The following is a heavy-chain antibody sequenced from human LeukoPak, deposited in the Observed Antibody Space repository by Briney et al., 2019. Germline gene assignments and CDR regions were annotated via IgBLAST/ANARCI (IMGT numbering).Heavy chain of an antibody. V-gene: IGHV1-24*01. CDR2: FDPEDGET. CDR1: GYTLTESS. D-gene: IGHD6-19*01. CDR3: ATVGSSGWEPEV. J-gene: IGHJ4*02. Sequence: ASAKVSCKVSGYTLTESSMHWVRQAPGKGLEWMGGFDPEDGETIYAQKFQGRVTMTEDTSTDTAYMELSSLRSEDTAVYYCATVGSSGWEPEVWGQGTLVTVSS.